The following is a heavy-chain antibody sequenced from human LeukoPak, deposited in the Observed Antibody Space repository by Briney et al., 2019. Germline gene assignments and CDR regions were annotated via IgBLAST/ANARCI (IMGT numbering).Heavy chain of an antibody. CDR2: IYYTGST. CDR1: GGAITNYY. Sequence: PSETLSLTCGVSGGAITNYYWNWIRQAPGKGLEWLGYIYYTGSTTYNPSVKSRITISLDTSKKQISLKLRSVTAADTAVYYCARGRQYRDYWGQGTLVTVSS. D-gene: IGHD6-6*01. J-gene: IGHJ4*02. V-gene: IGHV4-59*01. CDR3: ARGRQYRDY.